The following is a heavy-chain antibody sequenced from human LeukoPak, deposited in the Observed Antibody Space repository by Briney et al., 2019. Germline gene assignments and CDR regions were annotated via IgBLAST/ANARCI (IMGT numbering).Heavy chain of an antibody. CDR2: ISSSSKYI. CDR3: AGDYLYCGGDCFVDD. CDR1: GFTFSSYS. V-gene: IGHV3-21*01. J-gene: IGHJ4*02. D-gene: IGHD2-21*02. Sequence: GGSLRLSCAASGFTFSSYSMNWVRQAPGKGLEWVSSISSSSKYIYDADSVKGRFTVSRDNAKNSLYLQMNSLRAEDTAVYYCAGDYLYCGGDCFVDDWGQGTLVTVSS.